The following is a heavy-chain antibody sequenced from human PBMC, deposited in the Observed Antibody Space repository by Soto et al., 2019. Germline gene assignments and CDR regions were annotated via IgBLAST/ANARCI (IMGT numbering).Heavy chain of an antibody. CDR2: INAGNGNT. D-gene: IGHD6-13*01. J-gene: IGHJ2*01. CDR1: GYTFTSYA. Sequence: GASVKVSCKASGYTFTSYAMHWVRQAPGQRLEWMGWINAGNGNTKYSQKFQGRVTITRDTSASTAYMELSSLRSEDTAVYYCARAQQQLVDWYFDLWGRGTLVTVSS. CDR3: ARAQQQLVDWYFDL. V-gene: IGHV1-3*01.